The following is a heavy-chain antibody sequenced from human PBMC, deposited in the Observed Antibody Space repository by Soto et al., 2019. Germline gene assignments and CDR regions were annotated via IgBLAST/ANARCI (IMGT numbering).Heavy chain of an antibody. J-gene: IGHJ4*02. CDR2: IWYDGSNK. V-gene: IGHV3-33*01. CDR3: ARGSIVLEDY. Sequence: QVQLVESGGGVVQPGRSLRLSCAASGFTFSSYGMHWVRQAPGKGLEWVAVIWYDGSNKYYADSVKGRFTISRDNFKNTLYLQMNSLRAEDTAVYYCARGSIVLEDYWGQGTLVTVSS. D-gene: IGHD3-3*01. CDR1: GFTFSSYG.